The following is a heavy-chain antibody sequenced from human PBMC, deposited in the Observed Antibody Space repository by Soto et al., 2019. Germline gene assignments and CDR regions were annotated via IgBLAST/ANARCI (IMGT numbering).Heavy chain of an antibody. CDR2: IYYSGST. CDR1: GGSISSSSYY. CDR3: ARADITYYYDSSGWFDP. Sequence: SETLSLTCTVSGGSISSSSYYWGWIRQPPGKGLEWIGYIYYSGSTYYNPSLKSRVTISVDTSKNQFSLKLSSVTAADTAVYYCARADITYYYDSSGWFDPWGQGTLVTVSS. J-gene: IGHJ5*02. V-gene: IGHV4-31*03. D-gene: IGHD3-22*01.